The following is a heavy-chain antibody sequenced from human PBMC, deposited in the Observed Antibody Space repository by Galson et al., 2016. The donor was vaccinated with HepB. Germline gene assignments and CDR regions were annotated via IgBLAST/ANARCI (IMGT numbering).Heavy chain of an antibody. J-gene: IGHJ4*02. Sequence: SLRLSCAASGFSLAEYAIHWVRQAPGKGLEWVSGISWNGRTLGYADSVKGRFTISKDYAKNSLYLQMNRLRPEDTALYYCAKDKTSGYSSGWYYFDYWGQGTLVTVSS. V-gene: IGHV3-9*01. D-gene: IGHD6-19*01. CDR2: ISWNGRTL. CDR3: AKDKTSGYSSGWYYFDY. CDR1: GFSLAEYA.